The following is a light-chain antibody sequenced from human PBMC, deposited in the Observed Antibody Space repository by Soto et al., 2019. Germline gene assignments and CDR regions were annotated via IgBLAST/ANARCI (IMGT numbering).Light chain of an antibody. CDR1: QSVGSK. V-gene: IGKV3-15*01. CDR2: GAS. CDR3: QERSKWPLYT. Sequence: EIVMTQSPTTLSVSPGERATLSCRASQSVGSKLIWYQHKPGQAPRLLIYGASARATGIPARFSGSGSGTEFTLTSSSVQSEDSATYYCQERSKWPLYTFGQGTKLEIK. J-gene: IGKJ2*01.